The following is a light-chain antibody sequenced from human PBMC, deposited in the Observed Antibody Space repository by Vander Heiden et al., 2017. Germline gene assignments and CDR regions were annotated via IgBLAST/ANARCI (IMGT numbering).Light chain of an antibody. J-gene: IGLJ2*01. CDR3: NSRDSSGVV. CDR2: GKN. CDR1: SLRSYY. V-gene: IGLV3-19*01. Sequence: SSELTQDPAVSVALGQTVRITCQGDSLRSYYASWYQQKPGQAPVLVIYGKNNRPSGIPDRFSGSSSGTTASLTITGAQAEDEADYYCNSRDSSGVVFGGGTKLTVL.